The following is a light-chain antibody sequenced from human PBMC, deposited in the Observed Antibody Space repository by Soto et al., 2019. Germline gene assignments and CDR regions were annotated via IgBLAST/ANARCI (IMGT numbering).Light chain of an antibody. Sequence: DIQMTQSPSSVSASVGDRVTITCRASQGISSWLGWYQQKAGKAPKLLIYSASSLQSGVSSRFSGSGSGTDFTLTISSLQPEDSETYYCQQANSFPLTFGGGTKVDI. CDR3: QQANSFPLT. CDR2: SAS. CDR1: QGISSW. V-gene: IGKV1-12*01. J-gene: IGKJ4*01.